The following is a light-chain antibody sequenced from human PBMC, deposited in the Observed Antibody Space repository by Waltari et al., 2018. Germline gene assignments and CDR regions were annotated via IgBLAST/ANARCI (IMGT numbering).Light chain of an antibody. CDR1: QNTNIW. CDR3: QQYDRHSFS. Sequence: DIQMTQSPSTLSTFVGDSVTITCRASQNTNIWLAWYQQKTGKAPRLLIYKSSILQSGVPSRFSGSASGTEFNLTISSLQPDDFATYYCQQYDRHSFSFGQVTRLDLK. V-gene: IGKV1-5*03. CDR2: KSS. J-gene: IGKJ2*03.